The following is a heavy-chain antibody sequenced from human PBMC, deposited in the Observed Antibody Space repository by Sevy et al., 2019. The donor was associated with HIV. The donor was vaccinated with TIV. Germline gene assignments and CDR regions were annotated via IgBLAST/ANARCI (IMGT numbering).Heavy chain of an antibody. CDR1: GDSVSSISAT. CDR2: TYYRSKWQA. J-gene: IGHJ5*01. Sequence: QSQTLSLTCDISGDSVSSISATWNWIRLSPSGGLEWLGRTYYRSKWQADYEVSLKSRLNINPDTCNNQFSLQLNSVTPEDTAVYYCARLVGNSWFDSWRQGSLVTVSS. V-gene: IGHV6-1*01. D-gene: IGHD2-21*01. CDR3: ARLVGNSWFDS.